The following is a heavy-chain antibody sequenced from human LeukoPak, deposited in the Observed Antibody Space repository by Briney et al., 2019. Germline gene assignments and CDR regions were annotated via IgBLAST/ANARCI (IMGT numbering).Heavy chain of an antibody. CDR2: IYHSGST. J-gene: IGHJ4*02. D-gene: IGHD2-15*01. V-gene: IGHV4-30-2*01. Sequence: PSETLSLTCTVSGGSISSGGYYWSWIRQPPGKGLEWIGYIYHSGSTNYNPSLKSRVTISVDTSKNQFSLKLSSVTAADTAVYYCARGRGVVVALWGQGTLVTVSS. CDR1: GGSISSGGYY. CDR3: ARGRGVVVAL.